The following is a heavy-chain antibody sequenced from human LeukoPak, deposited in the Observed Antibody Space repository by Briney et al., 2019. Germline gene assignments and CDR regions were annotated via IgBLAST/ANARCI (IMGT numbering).Heavy chain of an antibody. CDR3: ASPRAGAFSYFDY. CDR2: INLNGGST. J-gene: IGHJ4*02. Sequence: ASVKVSCKASGYTFSSYYMHWVRQAPGQGLEWMGIINLNGGSTSYPQKFQGRVTMTRDTSTSTVYMELSSLRSEDTAVYYCASPRAGAFSYFDYWGQGTLVTVSS. V-gene: IGHV1-46*01. CDR1: GYTFSSYY. D-gene: IGHD6-13*01.